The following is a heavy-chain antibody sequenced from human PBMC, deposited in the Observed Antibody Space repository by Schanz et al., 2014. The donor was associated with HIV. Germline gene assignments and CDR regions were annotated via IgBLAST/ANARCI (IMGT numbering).Heavy chain of an antibody. D-gene: IGHD3-9*01. Sequence: EVHLSESGGGLVQPGETVKIACVASGFTFSSFAMTWVRQVPGKGLEWVASIKEDGSATYYVDSVKGRFTISRDTAKNSLYLQMHSLRAEDTAVYYCARVDPYYYYGMDVWGQGTTVTVSS. CDR3: ARVDPYYYYGMDV. V-gene: IGHV3-7*03. CDR1: GFTFSSFA. J-gene: IGHJ6*02. CDR2: IKEDGSAT.